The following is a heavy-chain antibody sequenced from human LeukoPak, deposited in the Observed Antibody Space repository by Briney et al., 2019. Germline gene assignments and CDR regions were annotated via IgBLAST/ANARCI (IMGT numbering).Heavy chain of an antibody. CDR1: GGSISSYY. J-gene: IGHJ4*02. D-gene: IGHD4-17*01. V-gene: IGHV4-59*01. CDR2: IYYSGST. CDR3: ARVSDGDYEVGADSYYFDY. Sequence: SETLSLTCTVSGGSISSYYWSWIRQPPGKGLEWIGYIYYSGSTNYNPSLKSRVTISVDTSKNQFPLKLSSVTAADTAVYYCARVSDGDYEVGADSYYFDYWGQGTLVTVSS.